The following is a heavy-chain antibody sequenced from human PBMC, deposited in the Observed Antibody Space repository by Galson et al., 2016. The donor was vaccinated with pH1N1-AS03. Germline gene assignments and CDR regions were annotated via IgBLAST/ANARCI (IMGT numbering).Heavy chain of an antibody. D-gene: IGHD4-23*01. CDR3: AKGLFDNYAGYFEY. V-gene: IGHV3-23*05. CDR2: IDNGAFNT. CDR1: GFSFSSYA. J-gene: IGHJ4*02. Sequence: SLRLSCAASGFSFSSYAMGWVRQTPGRGLECLSTIDNGAFNTYYKDSLEGRFTISRDNSKNTLHLHMNSLRADDTALYYCAKGLFDNYAGYFEYWGQGILVTVSS.